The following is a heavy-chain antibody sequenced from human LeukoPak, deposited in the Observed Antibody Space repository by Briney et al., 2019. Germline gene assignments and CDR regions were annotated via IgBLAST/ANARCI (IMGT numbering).Heavy chain of an antibody. D-gene: IGHD5-12*01. CDR1: GFTFSSYG. J-gene: IGHJ4*02. CDR2: ISYDGSNK. V-gene: IGHV3-30*18. Sequence: GGSLRLSCAASGFTFSSYGMHWVRQAPGKGLEWVAVISYDGSNKYYADSVKGRFTISRDNSKNTLYLQMNSLRAEDTAVYYCAKDEVATIWAYWGQGTLVTVSS. CDR3: AKDEVATIWAY.